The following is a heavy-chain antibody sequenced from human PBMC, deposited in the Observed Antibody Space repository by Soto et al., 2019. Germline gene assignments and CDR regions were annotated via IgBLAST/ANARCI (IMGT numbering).Heavy chain of an antibody. J-gene: IGHJ6*02. CDR3: ARDPPVALGVHNSMDV. D-gene: IGHD3-3*02. Sequence: PSETLSLTCTVSGGSISSGDYYWSWIRQYPGKGLEWIGYIYYSGNTYYNPSLKSRVSISLDTSKSQFSLKLDSVTAADTAVYYCARDPPVALGVHNSMDVWGPGTMVTASS. CDR1: GGSISSGDYY. V-gene: IGHV4-31*03. CDR2: IYYSGNT.